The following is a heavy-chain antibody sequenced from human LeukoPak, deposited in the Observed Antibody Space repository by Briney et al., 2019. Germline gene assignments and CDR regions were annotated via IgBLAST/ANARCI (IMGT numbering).Heavy chain of an antibody. CDR3: ARDLMTTPTWDFDY. J-gene: IGHJ4*02. D-gene: IGHD3-16*01. CDR1: GYTFTGYY. Sequence: GASVKVSCKGSGYTFTGYYMHWVRQAPGQGREWMGWFIPTSGSTNYAQKFQGRVTVTRDTSISTAYMELSSLESDDTAVYFCARDLMTTPTWDFDYWGQGTLVTVAS. V-gene: IGHV1-2*02. CDR2: FIPTSGST.